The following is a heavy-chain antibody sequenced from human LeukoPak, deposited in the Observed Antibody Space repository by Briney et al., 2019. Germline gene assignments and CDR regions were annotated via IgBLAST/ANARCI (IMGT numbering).Heavy chain of an antibody. Sequence: PSETLSLTCAVYGGSFSGYYWSWIRQPPGKGLEWIGEINHSGSTNYNPSLKSRVTISVDTSKNQFSLKLSSVTAADTAVYYCAREITTPYYYDSSGSVWGQGTLVTVSS. CDR1: GGSFSGYY. CDR2: INHSGST. CDR3: AREITTPYYYDSSGSV. D-gene: IGHD3-22*01. V-gene: IGHV4-34*01. J-gene: IGHJ4*02.